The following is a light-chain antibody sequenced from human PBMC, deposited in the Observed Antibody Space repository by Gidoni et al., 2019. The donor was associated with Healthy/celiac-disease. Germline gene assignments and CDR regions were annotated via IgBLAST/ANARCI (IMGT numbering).Light chain of an antibody. CDR3: QQYGSSPPRYT. V-gene: IGKV3-20*01. Sequence: EIVLTQSPGTLSLSPGERATLACRASQSVSRSYLAWYQQKPGQAPRLLIFGASSRATGIPDRFSGSGSGTDFTLTISRREPEDFAVYYCQQYGSSPPRYTFGQGTKLEIK. CDR1: QSVSRSY. CDR2: GAS. J-gene: IGKJ2*01.